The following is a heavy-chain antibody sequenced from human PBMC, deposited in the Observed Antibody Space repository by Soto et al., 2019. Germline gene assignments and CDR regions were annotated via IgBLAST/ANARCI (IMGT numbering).Heavy chain of an antibody. CDR2: INHSGST. D-gene: IGHD5-12*01. J-gene: IGHJ5*02. V-gene: IGHV4-34*01. CDR1: GGSFSGYY. Sequence: SETLSLTCAVYGGSFSGYYWSWIRQPPGKGLEWIGEINHSGSTNYDPSLKSRVTISVDTSKNQFSLKLSSVTAADTAVYYCASGNSGYDSFVPGWFDPWGQGTLVTVSS. CDR3: ASGNSGYDSFVPGWFDP.